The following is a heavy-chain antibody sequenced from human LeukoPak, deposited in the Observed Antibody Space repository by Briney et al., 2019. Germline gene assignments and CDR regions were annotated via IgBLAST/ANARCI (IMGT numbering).Heavy chain of an antibody. CDR3: ARKGYCNSTSCYGKYYFDY. J-gene: IGHJ4*02. CDR2: IYYSGST. Sequence: SETLSRTCTVSGGSISSSSYYWGWIRQPPGKGLEWIGSIYYSGSTYYNPSLKSRVTISVDTSKNQFSLKLNSVTAADTAVYYCARKGYCNSTSCYGKYYFDYWGQGTLVTVSS. V-gene: IGHV4-39*01. CDR1: GGSISSSSYY. D-gene: IGHD2-2*01.